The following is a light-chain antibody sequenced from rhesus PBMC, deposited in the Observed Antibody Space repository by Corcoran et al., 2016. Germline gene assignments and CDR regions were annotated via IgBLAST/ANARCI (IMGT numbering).Light chain of an antibody. CDR1: QSVSRY. Sequence: EIVMTQSPATLALSPGERATLSCRASQSVSRYFAWYQQKPGQAPRLLIYGASSRATGIPERFSGRGSGTEFTLTISSLDPEDVGVYFCLQSSNWPLTFGGGTKVEIK. CDR3: LQSSNWPLT. J-gene: IGKJ4*01. CDR2: GAS. V-gene: IGKV3-24*04.